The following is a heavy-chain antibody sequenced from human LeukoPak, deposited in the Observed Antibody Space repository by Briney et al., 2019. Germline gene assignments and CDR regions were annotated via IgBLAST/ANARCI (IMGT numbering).Heavy chain of an antibody. V-gene: IGHV1-69*13. CDR1: GYTLTELS. CDR3: ARGRVAAAGSDY. J-gene: IGHJ4*02. CDR2: IIPIFGTA. Sequence: SVKVSCKVSGYTLTELSMHWVRQAPGKGLEWMGGIIPIFGTANYAQKFQGRVTITADESTSTAYMELSSLRSEDTAVYYCARGRVAAAGSDYWGQGTLVTVSS. D-gene: IGHD6-13*01.